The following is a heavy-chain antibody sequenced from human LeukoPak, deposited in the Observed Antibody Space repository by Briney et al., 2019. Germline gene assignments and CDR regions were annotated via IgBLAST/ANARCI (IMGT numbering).Heavy chain of an antibody. J-gene: IGHJ6*03. CDR2: IWYDGSNK. CDR3: AREYSSLVDDYYYMDV. Sequence: GGSLRLSCAASGFTFSSYGMHWVRQAPGKGLEWVAVIWYDGSNKYYADSVKGRFTISRDNSKNTLYLQMNSLRAEDTAVYYCAREYSSLVDDYYYMDVRGKGTTITVSS. D-gene: IGHD6-6*01. CDR1: GFTFSSYG. V-gene: IGHV3-33*01.